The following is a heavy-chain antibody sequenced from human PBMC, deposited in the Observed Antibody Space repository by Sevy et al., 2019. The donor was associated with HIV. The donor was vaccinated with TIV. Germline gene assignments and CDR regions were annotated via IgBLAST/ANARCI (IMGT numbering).Heavy chain of an antibody. Sequence: GGSLRLSCAASGFTFSGYYMSWIRQAPGKGLEWVSYISSRSSYTKYADSVRGRFTISRDDAKNSLYLQMNSLRAEDTAVYYCARDRIAAADHYFDYWGQGSLVTDSS. V-gene: IGHV3-11*06. J-gene: IGHJ4*02. CDR2: ISSRSSYT. CDR3: ARDRIAAADHYFDY. CDR1: GFTFSGYY. D-gene: IGHD6-13*01.